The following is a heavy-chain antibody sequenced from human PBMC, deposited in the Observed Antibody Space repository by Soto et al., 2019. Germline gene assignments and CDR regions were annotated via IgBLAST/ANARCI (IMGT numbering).Heavy chain of an antibody. V-gene: IGHV3-23*01. CDR2: ISGSGGST. Sequence: EVQLLESGGGSVQPGGSLRVSCAASGFTFSSYAMSWVRQAPGKGLEWLSAISGSGGSTYYADSVKGRFTISRDNSKNTLDLQMNSLRADDTAVYYCAKMSSGRRPYYFDYWGQGTLVTVSS. CDR3: AKMSSGRRPYYFDY. CDR1: GFTFSSYA. J-gene: IGHJ4*02. D-gene: IGHD3-22*01.